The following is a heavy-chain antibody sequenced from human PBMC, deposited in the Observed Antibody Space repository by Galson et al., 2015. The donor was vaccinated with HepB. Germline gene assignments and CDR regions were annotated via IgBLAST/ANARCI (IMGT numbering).Heavy chain of an antibody. V-gene: IGHV3-11*01. Sequence: SLRLSCAASGFTFTDYYVNWIRQAPGKGLEWLSYISSSGSSIYYADSVKGRFTISRDNAKNSLYLQMNTLRAEDTAVYYCARELSGYDILTGYYNRFDYWGQGTLVTVSS. CDR3: ARELSGYDILTGYYNRFDY. J-gene: IGHJ4*02. CDR1: GFTFTDYY. CDR2: ISSSGSSI. D-gene: IGHD3-9*01.